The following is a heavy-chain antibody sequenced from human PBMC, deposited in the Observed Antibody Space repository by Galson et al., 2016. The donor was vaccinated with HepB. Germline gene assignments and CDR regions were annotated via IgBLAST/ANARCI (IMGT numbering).Heavy chain of an antibody. CDR1: GYTFTSYG. CDR2: ISAYNGNT. CDR3: AAGNYAFWGGFYPVDY. D-gene: IGHD3-3*01. Sequence: SVKVSCKASGYTFTSYGISWVRQAPGQGLEWMGWISAYNGNTNYAQKLQGRVNMTADTSTSTTYMGLRSLGSDDTAVYYCAAGNYAFWGGFYPVDYWGQGTLVTVSS. J-gene: IGHJ4*02. V-gene: IGHV1-18*01.